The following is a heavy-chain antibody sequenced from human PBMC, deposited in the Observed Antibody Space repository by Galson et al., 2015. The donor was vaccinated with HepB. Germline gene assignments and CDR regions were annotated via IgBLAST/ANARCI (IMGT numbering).Heavy chain of an antibody. V-gene: IGHV4-30-4*01. CDR1: GGSISSGDYY. J-gene: IGHJ4*02. CDR3: AREDSSSSDLDY. D-gene: IGHD6-6*01. CDR2: IYYSGST. Sequence: TLSLTCTVSGGSISSGDYYWSWIRQPPGKGLEWIGYIYYSGSTYYNPSLKSRVTISVDTSKNQFSLKLSSVTAADTAVYYCAREDSSSSDLDYWGQGTLVTVSS.